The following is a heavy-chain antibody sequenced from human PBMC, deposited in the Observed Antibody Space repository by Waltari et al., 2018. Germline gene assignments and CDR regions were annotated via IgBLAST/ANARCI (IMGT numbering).Heavy chain of an antibody. V-gene: IGHV1-24*01. CDR2: LDPEDEET. CDR3: TTDIMLRVFSNV. CDR1: GYTFSELS. Sequence: QVQLVQSGAEVSKPGASVKSSCTVSGYTFSELSMNWVRQAPGKGLEWVGGLDPEDEETVYAQKFQGRVTMTEDTSTDTAYMELSSLRSDDTAVYYCTTDIMLRVFSNVWGQGTTVTVSS. J-gene: IGHJ6*02. D-gene: IGHD3-10*01.